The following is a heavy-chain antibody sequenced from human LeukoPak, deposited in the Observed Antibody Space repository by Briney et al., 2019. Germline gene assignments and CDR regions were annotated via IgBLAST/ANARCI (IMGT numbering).Heavy chain of an antibody. D-gene: IGHD3-22*01. V-gene: IGHV1-2*02. CDR2: INPNSGGT. J-gene: IGHJ4*02. CDR3: ARGEYYDSSGYLPFDY. Sequence: ASVKVSCKASGYTFTGYYMHWVRQAPGQGLEWMGWINPNSGGTNYAQKFQGRVTMTRDTSISTAYMELSRLRSDDTAVYYCARGEYYDSSGYLPFDYWGQRTLVTVSP. CDR1: GYTFTGYY.